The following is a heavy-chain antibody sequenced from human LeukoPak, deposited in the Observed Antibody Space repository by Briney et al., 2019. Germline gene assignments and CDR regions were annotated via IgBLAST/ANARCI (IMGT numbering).Heavy chain of an antibody. CDR2: ISTDGYTT. D-gene: IGHD2-15*01. CDR3: VVGGSPGY. V-gene: IGHV3-74*01. J-gene: IGHJ4*02. CDR1: GLTFRNYA. Sequence: GGSLGLSCAASGLTFRNYAMSWVRQAPRKGLVWVSRISTDGYTTDYADFVQGRFTASRDNTKNTWSLEMNSLRAEDTAVYYCVVGGSPGYWGQGTLVTVSS.